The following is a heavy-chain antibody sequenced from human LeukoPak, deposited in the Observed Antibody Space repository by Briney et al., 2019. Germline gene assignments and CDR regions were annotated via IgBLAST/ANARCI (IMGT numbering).Heavy chain of an antibody. CDR2: IRSKTYGGTT. Sequence: GGSLRLSCTASGFSFGDHAMNWVRQAPGKGLEWVGFIRSKTYGGTTEYAASVRGRFTISRDDSKSIAYLQMNSLKTEDTAVYHCSRGNSYYSNSPIDYWGQGTLVTVSS. D-gene: IGHD4-11*01. V-gene: IGHV3-49*04. CDR1: GFSFGDHA. CDR3: SRGNSYYSNSPIDY. J-gene: IGHJ4*02.